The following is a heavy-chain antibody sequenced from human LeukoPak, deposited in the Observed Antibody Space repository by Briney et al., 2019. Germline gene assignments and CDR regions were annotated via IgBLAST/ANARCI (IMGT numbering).Heavy chain of an antibody. V-gene: IGHV3-30-3*01. CDR1: GFIFSNYA. Sequence: PERSLRLSCAASGFIFSNYAMHWVRQAPGKGLEWVAVMSSDGGHKYYADSVKGRFTISRDNSKTTLFLQMNSLRGEDTAAYYCARETRSSQAPYFFDFWGQGTLVTVSS. D-gene: IGHD6-13*01. CDR2: MSSDGGHK. CDR3: ARETRSSQAPYFFDF. J-gene: IGHJ4*02.